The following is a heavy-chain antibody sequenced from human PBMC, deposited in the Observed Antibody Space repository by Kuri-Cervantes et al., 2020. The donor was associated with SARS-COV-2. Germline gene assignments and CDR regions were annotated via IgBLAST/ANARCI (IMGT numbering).Heavy chain of an antibody. CDR3: AHRGLRYFDWLLPFDY. CDR2: IYWNDDK. D-gene: IGHD3-9*01. V-gene: IGHV2-5*01. J-gene: IGHJ4*02. CDR1: GLSLSTSGVG. Sequence: SGPTLVKPTQTLTLTCTFSGLSLSTSGVGVGWIRQPPGKALEWLALIYWNDDKRYSPSLKNRLTITKDTSKNQVVLTMTNMDPVDTATYYCAHRGLRYFDWLLPFDYWGQGTLVTVSS.